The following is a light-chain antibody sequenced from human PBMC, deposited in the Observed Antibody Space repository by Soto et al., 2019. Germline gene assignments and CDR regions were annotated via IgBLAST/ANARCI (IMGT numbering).Light chain of an antibody. V-gene: IGLV1-40*01. CDR1: SSNIGATYA. Sequence: QSVLTQPPSVSGAPGQRVTISCTGSSSNIGATYAVHWYQRLPGTAPKLLIYGNNNWPSGVPDRFSGSKSGTSASLAITGLQAEDEADYYCQSYDSSLSGAVFGTGTKVTVL. CDR3: QSYDSSLSGAV. J-gene: IGLJ1*01. CDR2: GNN.